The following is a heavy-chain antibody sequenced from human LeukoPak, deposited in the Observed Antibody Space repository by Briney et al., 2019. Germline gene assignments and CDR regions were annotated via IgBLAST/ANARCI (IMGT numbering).Heavy chain of an antibody. CDR1: GFTFSSYG. CDR3: AKDSPITIFGVVKGLLNYFDY. CDR2: IRYDGSNK. Sequence: AGGSLRLSCAAAGFTFSSYGMHWVRQAPGKGLEWVAFIRYDGSNKYYADAVEGRFTISRDNSKNTLYLQMNSLRAEDTAVYYCAKDSPITIFGVVKGLLNYFDYWGQGTLVTVSS. V-gene: IGHV3-30*02. J-gene: IGHJ4*02. D-gene: IGHD3-3*01.